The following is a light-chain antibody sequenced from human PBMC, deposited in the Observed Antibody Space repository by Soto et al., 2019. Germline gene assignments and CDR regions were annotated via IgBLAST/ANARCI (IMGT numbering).Light chain of an antibody. CDR2: RNS. CDR3: ASWDDSLSGFVV. V-gene: IGLV1-47*01. CDR1: SSNIGSNY. Sequence: QSVLTQPPSASGTPGQRVTISCSGSSSNIGSNYVFWYQQLPGTAPKVLMYRNSQRPSGVPDRFSGSKSGTSASLAISGLRYEYEADDYCASWDDSLSGFVVFGGGTKLTVL. J-gene: IGLJ2*01.